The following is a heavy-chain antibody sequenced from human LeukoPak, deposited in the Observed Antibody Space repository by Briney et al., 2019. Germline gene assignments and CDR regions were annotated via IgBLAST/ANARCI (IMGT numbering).Heavy chain of an antibody. J-gene: IGHJ6*02. CDR2: IYTSGST. CDR3: ARDPEPSGYYDYYYYGMDV. Sequence: SQTLSLTCTVSGGSISSGSDYWSWIRQPAGKGLEWIGRIYTSGSTNYNPSLKSRVTISVDTSKNQFSLKLSSVTAADTAVYYCARDPEPSGYYDYYYYGMDVWGQGTTVTVSS. D-gene: IGHD3-22*01. V-gene: IGHV4-61*02. CDR1: GGSISSGSDY.